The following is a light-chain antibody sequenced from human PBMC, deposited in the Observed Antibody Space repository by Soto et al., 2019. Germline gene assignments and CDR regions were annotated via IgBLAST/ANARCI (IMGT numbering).Light chain of an antibody. Sequence: DIQMTQSPSTLSASVGDRVTITCRASQTISGWLAWYQQKPGKAPKLLIYDASSLESGVPSRFSGSESGTEFTLTISSLQPEDSATYYCQQYKNLYTFGQGTKLEIK. CDR3: QQYKNLYT. V-gene: IGKV1-5*01. J-gene: IGKJ2*01. CDR2: DAS. CDR1: QTISGW.